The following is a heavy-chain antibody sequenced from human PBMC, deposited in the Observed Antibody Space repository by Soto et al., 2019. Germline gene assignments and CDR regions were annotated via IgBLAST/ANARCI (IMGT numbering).Heavy chain of an antibody. CDR2: ISAYNGNT. CDR1: GYTFTSYG. Sequence: ASVKVSCKASGYTFTSYGISWVRQAPGQGLEWMGWISAYNGNTNYAQKLQGRVTMTTDTSTSTAYMELRSLRSDDPAVYYCARVQVGGDITMGVVAQAAFHSWVQETMLTVS. D-gene: IGHD3-22*01. V-gene: IGHV1-18*01. J-gene: IGHJ3*02. CDR3: ARVQVGGDITMGVVAQAAFHS.